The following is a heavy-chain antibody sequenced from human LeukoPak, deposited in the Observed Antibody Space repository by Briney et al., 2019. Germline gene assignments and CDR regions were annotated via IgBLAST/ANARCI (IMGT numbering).Heavy chain of an antibody. Sequence: GGSLRLSCAASGFTFSSYAMHWVRQAPGKGLEYVSAISSNGGSTYYADSVEGRFTISRDNSKNTLYLQMGSLRAEDMAVYYCARGGLLGSFDYWGQGTLVTVSS. CDR3: ARGGLLGSFDY. CDR1: GFTFSSYA. CDR2: ISSNGGST. D-gene: IGHD1-26*01. J-gene: IGHJ4*02. V-gene: IGHV3-64*02.